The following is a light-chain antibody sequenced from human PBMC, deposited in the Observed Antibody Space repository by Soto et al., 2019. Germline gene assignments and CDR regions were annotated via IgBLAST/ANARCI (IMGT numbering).Light chain of an antibody. J-gene: IGLJ1*01. CDR3: CSYAGSPRYV. CDR2: DVS. Sequence: QSALTQPRSVSGSPGQSVTISCTGTSSAVGGYNYVSWYQQHPGKAPKVMIYDVSERPSGVPDRFSGSKSGNTASLTISGLHAEDEADYYCCSYAGSPRYVLGTGTKVTVL. CDR1: SSAVGGYNY. V-gene: IGLV2-11*01.